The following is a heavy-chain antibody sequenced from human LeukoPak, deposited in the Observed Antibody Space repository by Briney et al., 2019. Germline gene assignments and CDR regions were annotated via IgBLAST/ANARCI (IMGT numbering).Heavy chain of an antibody. Sequence: GGSLRLSCAASGFTVSSNYMSWVRQAPGKGLEWVSVIYSGGSTYYADSVKGRFTISRDNSKSTLYLQMNSLRAEDTAVYYCARAVSGDFWSGYYTVGAFDIWGQGTMVTVSS. V-gene: IGHV3-53*01. CDR3: ARAVSGDFWSGYYTVGAFDI. J-gene: IGHJ3*02. CDR2: IYSGGST. CDR1: GFTVSSNY. D-gene: IGHD3-3*01.